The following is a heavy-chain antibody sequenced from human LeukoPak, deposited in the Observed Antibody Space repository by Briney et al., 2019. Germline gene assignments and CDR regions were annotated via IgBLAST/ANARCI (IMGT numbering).Heavy chain of an antibody. CDR2: ISGSNSYI. V-gene: IGHV3-21*01. D-gene: IGHD3-10*01. Sequence: GGSLRLSCAASGFTFTIYTMNWVRQAPGRGLEWVSSISGSNSYIYYADSVRGRFTISRDNAKNSLYLQMNSLRAEDTAIYYCARASYYYGSGSYYPPFDYWGQGILVTVSS. J-gene: IGHJ4*02. CDR1: GFTFTIYT. CDR3: ARASYYYGSGSYYPPFDY.